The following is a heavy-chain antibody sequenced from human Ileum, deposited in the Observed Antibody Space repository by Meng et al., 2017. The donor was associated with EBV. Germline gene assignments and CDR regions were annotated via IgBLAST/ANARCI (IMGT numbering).Heavy chain of an antibody. J-gene: IGHJ5*02. Sequence: QVQLVQSGAEVKKPGXSVTVSCKASGYIFNNYGVSWVRQAPGQGPEWMGWISAYNGNTNYAQKLQGRVTMTTDTSTSTAYMELRSLRSDDTAVYYCARARLGGYCSSTSCADNWFDPWGQGTLVTVSS. CDR3: ARARLGGYCSSTSCADNWFDP. CDR1: GYIFNNYG. D-gene: IGHD2-2*01. V-gene: IGHV1-18*01. CDR2: ISAYNGNT.